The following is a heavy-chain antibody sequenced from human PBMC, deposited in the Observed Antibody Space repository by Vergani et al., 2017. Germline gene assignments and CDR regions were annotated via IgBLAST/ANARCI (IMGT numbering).Heavy chain of an antibody. CDR3: AHGRWDCSSTSCYELFDYYYGMDV. CDR1: GFSLSTSGVG. V-gene: IGHV2-5*02. CDR2: IYWDDDK. D-gene: IGHD2-2*01. Sequence: QITLKESGPTLVKPTQTLTLTCTFSGFSLSTSGVGVGWIRQPPGKALEWLALIYWDDDKRYSPSLKSRLTITKDTSKNQVVLTMTNMDPVDTATYYCAHGRWDCSSTSCYELFDYYYGMDVWGQGTTVTVSS. J-gene: IGHJ6*02.